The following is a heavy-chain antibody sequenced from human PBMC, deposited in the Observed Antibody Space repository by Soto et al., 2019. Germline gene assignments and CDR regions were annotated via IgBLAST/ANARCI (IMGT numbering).Heavy chain of an antibody. CDR1: GFTFSSYA. Sequence: PGVSRRLSCAASGFTFSSYAMSWVRQAPGNGLEWVSAISGSGGSRYYADSVRGRVTISRDKSKNTLYLQMNSLRAEDTAVYYCAKALPPYYDSSGYPNLNGMDVWGQGTTVTVSS. J-gene: IGHJ6*02. CDR2: ISGSGGSR. D-gene: IGHD3-22*01. CDR3: AKALPPYYDSSGYPNLNGMDV. V-gene: IGHV3-23*01.